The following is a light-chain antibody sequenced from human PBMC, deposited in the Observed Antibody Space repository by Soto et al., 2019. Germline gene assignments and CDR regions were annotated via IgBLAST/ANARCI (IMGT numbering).Light chain of an antibody. V-gene: IGLV2-14*01. CDR1: SSDVGGYNY. CDR3: SSYTSSSTLYV. Sequence: QSVLTQPPSVSGSPGQSITISFTGTSSDVGGYNYVSWYQQHPGKAPKLMIYEVSNRPSGVSNRFSGSKSGNTASLTISGLQAEDEADYYCSSYTSSSTLYVFGTGTKVTVL. CDR2: EVS. J-gene: IGLJ1*01.